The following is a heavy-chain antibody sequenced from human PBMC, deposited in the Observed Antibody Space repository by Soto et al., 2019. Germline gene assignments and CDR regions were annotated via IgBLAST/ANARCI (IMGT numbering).Heavy chain of an antibody. CDR2: IYSRGDT. V-gene: IGHV4-4*07. CDR3: AGIGEDVYYGMDV. D-gene: IGHD2-21*01. Sequence: SETLSLTCSVSGGSMRSYYWNWLRQPAGKGLEWIGRIYSRGDTNYNPSVKSRVTMSVDTSKNEFSLRLNSVTAAETAVYYCAGIGEDVYYGMDVWGQGTKVTVSS. CDR1: GGSMRSYY. J-gene: IGHJ6*02.